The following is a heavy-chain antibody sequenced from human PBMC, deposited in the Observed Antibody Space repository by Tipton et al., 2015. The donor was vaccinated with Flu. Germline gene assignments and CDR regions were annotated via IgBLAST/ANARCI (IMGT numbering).Heavy chain of an antibody. CDR3: ARGPTVVTPVYAFDI. CDR2: IYTSGST. J-gene: IGHJ3*02. V-gene: IGHV4-59*10. Sequence: LRLSCAVYGGSFSGYYWSWIRQPAGKGLEWIGRIYTSGSTNYNPSLKSRVSISLDTSKKQFSLKLTSVTAADAAVYYCARGPTVVTPVYAFDIWGQGTMVTVSS. D-gene: IGHD4-23*01. CDR1: GGSFSGYY.